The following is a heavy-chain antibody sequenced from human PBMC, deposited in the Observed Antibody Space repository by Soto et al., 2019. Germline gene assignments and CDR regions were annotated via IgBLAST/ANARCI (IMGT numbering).Heavy chain of an antibody. D-gene: IGHD3-22*01. CDR1: GFTFTSSA. Sequence: GASVKVSCKASGFTFTSSAVQWVRQARGQRREWIGWIVVGSGNTNYAQKFQERVTITRDMSTSTAYMELSSLRSEDTAVYYCAADGAYYYDSSGYPGDYGMDVWGQGTTVTVSS. V-gene: IGHV1-58*01. J-gene: IGHJ6*02. CDR3: AADGAYYYDSSGYPGDYGMDV. CDR2: IVVGSGNT.